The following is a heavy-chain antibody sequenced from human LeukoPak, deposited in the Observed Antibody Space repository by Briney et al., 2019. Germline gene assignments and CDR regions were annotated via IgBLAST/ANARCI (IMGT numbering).Heavy chain of an antibody. J-gene: IGHJ4*02. V-gene: IGHV3-48*02. CDR1: GFIFRSYS. Sequence: GGSLRLSCAASGFIFRSYSMNWVRQALGKRLEWISYISSSGSTIYYADSVKGRFTISRDNAKNSLYLQMNSLRDEDSAVYYCARMEAGTDYWGQGTLVTVSS. D-gene: IGHD1-1*01. CDR3: ARMEAGTDY. CDR2: ISSSGSTI.